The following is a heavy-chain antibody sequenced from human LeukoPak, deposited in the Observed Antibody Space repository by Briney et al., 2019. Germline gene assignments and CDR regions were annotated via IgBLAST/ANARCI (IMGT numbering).Heavy chain of an antibody. Sequence: PSETLSLTCTVSGGSISSYYWSWVRQPPGKGLEWIGYIYYSGSTNYNPSLKSRVTISVDTSKNQFSLKLSSVTAADTAVHYCARRRGSGSYYYFDYWGQGTLVTVSS. CDR3: ARRRGSGSYYYFDY. D-gene: IGHD3-10*01. J-gene: IGHJ4*02. CDR1: GGSISSYY. CDR2: IYYSGST. V-gene: IGHV4-59*08.